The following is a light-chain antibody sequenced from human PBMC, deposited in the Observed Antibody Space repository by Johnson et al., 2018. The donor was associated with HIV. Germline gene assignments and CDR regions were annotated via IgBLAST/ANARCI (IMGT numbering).Light chain of an antibody. CDR2: EST. CDR3: GTWDSRLNVYL. J-gene: IGLJ1*01. CDR1: NSNIGNNY. V-gene: IGLV1-51*02. Sequence: QAVLTQPPSVSAAPGQKVTISCSGSNSNIGNNYVSWYQQLPGTAPKLLIYESTNRPSGIPDRFSGSKSGTSATLGISGLQTGDEADYYCGTWDSRLNVYLFGPGTKVTVI.